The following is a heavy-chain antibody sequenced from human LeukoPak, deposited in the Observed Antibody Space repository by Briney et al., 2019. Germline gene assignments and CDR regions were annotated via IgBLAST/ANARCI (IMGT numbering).Heavy chain of an antibody. CDR2: ISSSGSKI. V-gene: IGHV3-21*01. CDR3: ATFGGSYDSSGYHY. D-gene: IGHD3-22*01. CDR1: GFTFSSYG. Sequence: GGSLRLSCAASGFTFSSYGMNWVRQAPGKGLEWVSYISSSGSKIYYADSVKGRFTISRDNAKNSLYLQMNRLRAEDTAVYYCATFGGSYDSSGYHYWGQGTLVTVSS. J-gene: IGHJ4*02.